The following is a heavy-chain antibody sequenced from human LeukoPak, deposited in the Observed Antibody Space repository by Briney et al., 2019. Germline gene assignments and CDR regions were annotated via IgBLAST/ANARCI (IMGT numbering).Heavy chain of an antibody. V-gene: IGHV1-18*04. J-gene: IGHJ4*02. CDR1: GYTFTSYG. D-gene: IGHD3-10*01. CDR3: ATCTMVRGVILLGFDY. Sequence: ASVKVSCKASGYTFTSYGISWVRQAPGQGLEWMGWISAYNGNTNYAQKLQGRVTMTTDTSTSTAYMELRSLRSGDTAVYYCATCTMVRGVILLGFDYWGQGTLVTVSS. CDR2: ISAYNGNT.